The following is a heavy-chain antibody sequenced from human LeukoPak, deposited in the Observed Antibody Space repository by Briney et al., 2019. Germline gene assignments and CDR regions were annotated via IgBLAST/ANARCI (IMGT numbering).Heavy chain of an antibody. V-gene: IGHV4-39*07. J-gene: IGHJ4*02. CDR1: GGSTSSSSYY. CDR3: ARDSSGYYYTY. Sequence: PSETLSLTCTVSGGSTSSSSYYWGWIRQPPGKGLEWIGSIYYSGSTYYNPSLKSRVTISVDTSKNQSSLKLSSVTAADTAVYYCARDSSGYYYTYWGQGTLVTVSS. CDR2: IYYSGST. D-gene: IGHD3-22*01.